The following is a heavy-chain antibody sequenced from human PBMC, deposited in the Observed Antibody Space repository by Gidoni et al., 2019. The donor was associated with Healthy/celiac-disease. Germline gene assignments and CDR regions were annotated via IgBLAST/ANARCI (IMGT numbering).Heavy chain of an antibody. CDR1: EFTFSSYG. CDR2: IWYDGSNK. J-gene: IGHJ4*02. D-gene: IGHD2-15*01. CDR3: AREEGGIADY. V-gene: IGHV3-33*01. Sequence: QVQLVESGGGVVQPGRSLRLSCAASEFTFSSYGMHWVRQAPGKGLEWVAVIWYDGSNKYYADSVKGRFTISRDNSKNTLYLQMNSLRAEDTAVYYCAREEGGIADYWGQGTLVTVSS.